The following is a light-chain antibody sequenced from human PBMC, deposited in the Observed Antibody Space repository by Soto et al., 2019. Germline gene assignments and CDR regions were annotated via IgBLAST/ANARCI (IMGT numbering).Light chain of an antibody. Sequence: DIVLTQSPATLSLSPGERATLSCRASKSVSRDFAWYQQKPGQAPRLLIYDASNRATGIPARFSGSGSGTDFTLTINSLLPEDFAVYYCQHRHNFGPGTKVDFK. J-gene: IGKJ3*01. V-gene: IGKV3-11*01. CDR1: KSVSRD. CDR3: QHRHN. CDR2: DAS.